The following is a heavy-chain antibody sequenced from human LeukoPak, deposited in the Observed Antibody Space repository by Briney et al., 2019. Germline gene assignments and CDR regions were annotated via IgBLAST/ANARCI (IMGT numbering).Heavy chain of an antibody. Sequence: GGSLRLSCAASGFAFSSYNMNWVRQAPGKGLEWISYIGSSGSPTHYADSVKGRFTISRDNSKNTLYLQMNSLRAEDTAVYYCARDLLDGSPYWGQGTLVTVSS. CDR2: IGSSGSPT. V-gene: IGHV3-48*01. J-gene: IGHJ4*02. D-gene: IGHD2-15*01. CDR1: GFAFSSYN. CDR3: ARDLLDGSPY.